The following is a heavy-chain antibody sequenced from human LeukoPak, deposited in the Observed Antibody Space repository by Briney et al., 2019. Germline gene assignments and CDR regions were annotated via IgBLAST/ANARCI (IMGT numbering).Heavy chain of an antibody. J-gene: IGHJ6*03. CDR1: GFTFSNYP. Sequence: PGGSLRLSCAASGFTFSNYPIYWVRQAPGKGLEYVSAISSDGGNTYYANSVKGRFTISRDNAKNSLYLQMNSLRAEDTAVYYCAGDPGPNYYYYYMDVWGKGTTVTVSS. CDR2: ISSDGGNT. CDR3: AGDPGPNYYYYYMDV. V-gene: IGHV3-64*01.